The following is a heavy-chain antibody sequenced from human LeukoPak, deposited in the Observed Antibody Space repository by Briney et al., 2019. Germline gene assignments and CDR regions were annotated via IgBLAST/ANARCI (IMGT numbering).Heavy chain of an antibody. J-gene: IGHJ4*02. D-gene: IGHD3-3*01. CDR1: GGSISSYY. CDR2: IYTSGST. Sequence: PSETLSLTCTVSGGSISSYYWSWIRQPAGKGLEWIGRIYTSGSTYYNPSLKSRVTISVDTSKNQFSLKLSSVPAADTAVYYCARAGYDYDFWSGYYTGYSAKRGGIDYWGQGTLVTVSS. CDR3: ARAGYDYDFWSGYYTGYSAKRGGIDY. V-gene: IGHV4-4*07.